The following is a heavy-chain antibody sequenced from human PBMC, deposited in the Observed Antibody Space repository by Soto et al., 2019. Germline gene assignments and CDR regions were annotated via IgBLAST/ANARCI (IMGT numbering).Heavy chain of an antibody. CDR1: GYTFTGYY. CDR2: INPNSGGT. D-gene: IGHD7-27*01. Sequence: ASVKVSCKASGYTFTGYYMHWVRQAPGQGLEWMGWINPNSGGTNYAQKFQGWVTMTRDTSISTAYMELSRLRSDDTAVYYCARSKTLGNGAFDIWGQGTMVTVSS. CDR3: ARSKTLGNGAFDI. J-gene: IGHJ3*02. V-gene: IGHV1-2*04.